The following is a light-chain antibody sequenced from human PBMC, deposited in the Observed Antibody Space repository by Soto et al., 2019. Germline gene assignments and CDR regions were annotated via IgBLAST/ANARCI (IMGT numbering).Light chain of an antibody. J-gene: IGLJ1*01. CDR1: SSDVGNYKY. Sequence: QSVLTQPASVSGSTGQSITISCTGTSSDVGNYKYVSWYQQHPGKAPKLMIYEVSNRTSGVSNRFSGSKSGNTASLTISGLQAEDETDYYCFSYTSSGTYVFGTGTKVTVL. V-gene: IGLV2-14*01. CDR3: FSYTSSGTYV. CDR2: EVS.